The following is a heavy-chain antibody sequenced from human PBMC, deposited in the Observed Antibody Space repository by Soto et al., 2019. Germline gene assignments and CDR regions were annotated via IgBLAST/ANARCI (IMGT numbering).Heavy chain of an antibody. J-gene: IGHJ6*02. CDR3: ARDPYYYDSSGYYNYGMDV. V-gene: IGHV3-23*01. Sequence: GGSLRLSCAASGFTFSSYAMSWVRQAPGKGLEWVSAISGSSGSTYYADSVKGRFTISRDNSKNTLYLQMNSLRAEDTAVYYCARDPYYYDSSGYYNYGMDVWGQGTTVTVS. CDR2: ISGSSGST. CDR1: GFTFSSYA. D-gene: IGHD3-22*01.